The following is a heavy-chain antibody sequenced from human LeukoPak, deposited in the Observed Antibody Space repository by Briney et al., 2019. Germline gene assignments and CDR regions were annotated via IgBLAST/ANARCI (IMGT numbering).Heavy chain of an antibody. J-gene: IGHJ4*02. CDR3: ARPPLYSSGCFDY. V-gene: IGHV1-2*02. Sequence: ASVKVSCKASGYTFTGYYMHWVRQAPGRGLEWMGWINPNSGGTNYAQKFQGRVTMTRDTSISTAYMELSRLRSDDTAVYYCARPPLYSSGCFDYWGQGTLVTVSS. CDR2: INPNSGGT. CDR1: GYTFTGYY. D-gene: IGHD6-19*01.